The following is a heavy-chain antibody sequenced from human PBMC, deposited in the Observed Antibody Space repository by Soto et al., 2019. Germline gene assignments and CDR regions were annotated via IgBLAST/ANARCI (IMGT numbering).Heavy chain of an antibody. CDR2: IYYSGST. V-gene: IGHV4-31*03. CDR3: ARSNTSANYFDY. D-gene: IGHD2-2*01. Sequence: PSETLSLTCTVPGGSISSGGYYWSWIRQHPGKGLEWIGYIYYSGSTYYNPSLKSRVTISVDTSKNQFSLKLSSVTAADTAVYYCARSNTSANYFDYWGQGTLVTVSS. CDR1: GGSISSGGYY. J-gene: IGHJ4*02.